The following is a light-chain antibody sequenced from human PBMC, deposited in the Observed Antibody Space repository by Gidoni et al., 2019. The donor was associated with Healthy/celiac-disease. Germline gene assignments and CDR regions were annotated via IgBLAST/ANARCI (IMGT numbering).Light chain of an antibody. CDR2: GAS. J-gene: IGKJ2*01. Sequence: EIVMTQSPATLSMSPGERATLSCRASQSVSSNLAWYQQKPGQAPRLLIYGASTRATGIPARFSGSGSGTEFTLTISSLQSEDFAVYYCQQYNNWPPGHTFGQGTKLEIK. V-gene: IGKV3-15*01. CDR1: QSVSSN. CDR3: QQYNNWPPGHT.